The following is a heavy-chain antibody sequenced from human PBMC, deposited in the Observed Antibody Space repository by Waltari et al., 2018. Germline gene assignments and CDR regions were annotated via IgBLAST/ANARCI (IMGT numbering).Heavy chain of an antibody. CDR1: DFSVRTNY. CDR3: ACGFGNDGVYLAY. Sequence: EVRLVETGGGLVQPGGSLRLSCAASDFSVRTNYMTRVRQAPGKGLECVSIIYSSDNAYYAGSVKCRFTISRDNSMNTLFLQMNSLRAEDTAVYYCACGFGNDGVYLAYWGQGALVTVSS. CDR2: IYSSDNA. V-gene: IGHV3-53*02. J-gene: IGHJ4*02. D-gene: IGHD2-8*02.